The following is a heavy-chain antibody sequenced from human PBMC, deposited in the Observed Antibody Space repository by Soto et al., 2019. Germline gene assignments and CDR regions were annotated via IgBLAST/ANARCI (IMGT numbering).Heavy chain of an antibody. CDR2: IHGNNGDT. J-gene: IGHJ4*02. Sequence: QVQLVQSGAEAKKPGASVKVSCKASGYTFTSYSMPWVRQAPGQRLEWMGWIHGNNGDTRYSQNFQGRVTITSDTSANTIYMELSSLRSEDTAVYYCARPMNYNDYLDYWGQGTLVTVSS. CDR3: ARPMNYNDYLDY. V-gene: IGHV1-3*01. D-gene: IGHD1-7*01. CDR1: GYTFTSYS.